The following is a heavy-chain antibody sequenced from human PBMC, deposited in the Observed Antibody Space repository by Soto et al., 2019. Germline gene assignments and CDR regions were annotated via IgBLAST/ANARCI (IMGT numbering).Heavy chain of an antibody. V-gene: IGHV4-4*02. CDR1: SGSISSSNW. Sequence: SETLSLTCAVSSGSISSSNWWSWVRQPPGKGLEWIGEIYHSGSTNYNPSLKSRVTISVDKSKNQFSLKLSSVTAADTAVYYCARDSRIAARRGYYYMDVWGKGTTVTVSS. CDR2: IYHSGST. J-gene: IGHJ6*03. D-gene: IGHD6-6*01. CDR3: ARDSRIAARRGYYYMDV.